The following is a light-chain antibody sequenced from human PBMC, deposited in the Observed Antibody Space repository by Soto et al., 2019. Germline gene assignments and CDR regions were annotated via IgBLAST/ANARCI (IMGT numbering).Light chain of an antibody. CDR1: QSVGSS. CDR2: GAS. CDR3: QQYNNWPPT. J-gene: IGKJ1*01. V-gene: IGKV3-15*01. Sequence: VMTQSPATLSVSPGERATLSCRASQSVGSSLAWYQQKPGQAPRLLIYGASTRATGIPARFSGSGSGTEFTLTISSQQSEDFAVYYCQQYNNWPPTFGQGTKVEIK.